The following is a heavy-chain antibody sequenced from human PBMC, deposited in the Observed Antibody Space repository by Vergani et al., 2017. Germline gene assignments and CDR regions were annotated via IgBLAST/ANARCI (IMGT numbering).Heavy chain of an antibody. Sequence: EVQLLESGGGLVQPGGSLRLSCAASGFTFSSYAMSWVRQAPGKGLEWVSAISGSCGSTYYADSVKGRFTISRDNSKNTLYLQMNSLRAEDTAVYYCAKYRYNWNDGGDFDYWGQGTLVTVSS. V-gene: IGHV3-23*01. D-gene: IGHD1-1*01. CDR3: AKYRYNWNDGGDFDY. CDR2: ISGSCGST. J-gene: IGHJ4*02. CDR1: GFTFSSYA.